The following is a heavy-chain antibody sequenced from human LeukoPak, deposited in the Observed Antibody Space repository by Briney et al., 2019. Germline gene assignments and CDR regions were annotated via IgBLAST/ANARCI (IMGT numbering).Heavy chain of an antibody. J-gene: IGHJ4*02. CDR3: ARARGHAHFDY. V-gene: IGHV3-53*01. Sequence: SGGSLRLSCAASGFTVSSNYMSWVRQAPGKGLEWVSVIYSGGSTYYADSVKGRFTISRDNSKNTLYLQMNSLRVEDTAVYYCARARGHAHFDYWGQGTLVTVSS. D-gene: IGHD2-15*01. CDR1: GFTVSSNY. CDR2: IYSGGST.